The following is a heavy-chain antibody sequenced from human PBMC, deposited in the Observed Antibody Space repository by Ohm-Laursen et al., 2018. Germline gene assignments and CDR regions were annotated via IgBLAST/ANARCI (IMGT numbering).Heavy chain of an antibody. J-gene: IGHJ4*02. Sequence: ASVKVSCKASGYTFTSYGISWVRQAPGQGLEWMGWISVYNGNTNYAQKFQGRVTMTTDTSTSTAYMELRSLRSDDTAVYYCARVGGSSGYYYHFDYWGQGTLVTVSS. V-gene: IGHV1-18*01. CDR3: ARVGGSSGYYYHFDY. CDR1: GYTFTSYG. D-gene: IGHD3-22*01. CDR2: ISVYNGNT.